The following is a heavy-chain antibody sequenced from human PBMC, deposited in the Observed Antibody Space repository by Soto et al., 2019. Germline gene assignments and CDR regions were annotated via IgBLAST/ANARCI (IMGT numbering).Heavy chain of an antibody. V-gene: IGHV1-69*13. CDR3: ATVRFLEWLSSYYYYGMDV. CDR1: GGTFSSYA. J-gene: IGHJ6*04. Sequence: SVKVSCKASGGTFSSYAISWVRQAPGQGLEWMGGIIPIFGTANYAQKFQGRVTITADESTSTAYMELSSLRSEDTAVYYCATVRFLEWLSSYYYYGMDVWGEGTTVTVSS. CDR2: IIPIFGTA. D-gene: IGHD3-3*01.